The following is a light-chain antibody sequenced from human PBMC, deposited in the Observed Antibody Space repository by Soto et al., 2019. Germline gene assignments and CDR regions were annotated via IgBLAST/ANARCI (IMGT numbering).Light chain of an antibody. V-gene: IGKV3-15*01. CDR1: QSVGSN. CDR3: QQRNIWPPVT. Sequence: EIFLTQSPTTLSFSPGGRAPLSLRCSQSVGSNLAWYQQKAGQAPRLLIYGASTRATGIPARISGSGSGTDFTLTISSLQPEDSAVYYCQQRNIWPPVTFGHGTRLEIK. CDR2: GAS. J-gene: IGKJ5*01.